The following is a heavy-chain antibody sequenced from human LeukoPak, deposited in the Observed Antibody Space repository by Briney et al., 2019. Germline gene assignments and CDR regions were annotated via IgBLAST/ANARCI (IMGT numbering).Heavy chain of an antibody. J-gene: IGHJ3*02. CDR3: ARIAAAGNAFDI. V-gene: IGHV1-18*01. CDR1: GYTFTSYG. D-gene: IGHD6-13*01. Sequence: ASVKVSCKASGYTFTSYGISWVRQAPVQGLEWMGWISAYNGNTNYAQKLQGRVTMTTDTSTSTAYMELRSLRSDDTAVYYCARIAAAGNAFDIWGQGTMVTVSS. CDR2: ISAYNGNT.